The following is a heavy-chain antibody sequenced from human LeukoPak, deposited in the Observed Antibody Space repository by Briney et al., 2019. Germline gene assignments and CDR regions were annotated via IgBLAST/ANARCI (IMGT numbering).Heavy chain of an antibody. CDR2: ISSSGSNI. CDR1: GFTFSDYY. Sequence: GGSLRLSCAASGFTFSDYYMSWIRHAPGKGLEWGSYISSSGSNIYYADSVKGRFTISRDNAKNSLYLQMNSLRAEDTAVYYCARAPAAAGFYYYYGMDVWGQGTTVTVSS. V-gene: IGHV3-11*01. D-gene: IGHD6-13*01. CDR3: ARAPAAAGFYYYYGMDV. J-gene: IGHJ6*02.